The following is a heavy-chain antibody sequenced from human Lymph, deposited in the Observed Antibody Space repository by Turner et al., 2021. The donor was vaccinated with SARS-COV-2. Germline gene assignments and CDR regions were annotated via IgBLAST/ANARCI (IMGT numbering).Heavy chain of an antibody. V-gene: IGHV1-69*01. Sequence: QVQLVQSGAEEKKPGSSVNVSCKASGGTFSSYAISWVRQAPGQGLEWMGGIIPIFGTANYAQKFQDGVTITADESTSTAYMELSSLRYEDTAVYYCARDTAVAGTLGAFDIWGQGTMVTVSS. J-gene: IGHJ3*02. CDR1: GGTFSSYA. CDR3: ARDTAVAGTLGAFDI. D-gene: IGHD6-19*01. CDR2: IIPIFGTA.